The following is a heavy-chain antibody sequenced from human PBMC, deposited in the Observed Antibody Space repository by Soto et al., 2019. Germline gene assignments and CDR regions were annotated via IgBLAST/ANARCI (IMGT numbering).Heavy chain of an antibody. CDR1: GGSISSGGYY. V-gene: IGHV4-31*03. J-gene: IGHJ4*02. CDR3: AREGSGATKFDY. D-gene: IGHD5-12*01. CDR2: IYSSGST. Sequence: QVQLQESGPGLVKPSQTLSLTCTVSGGSISSGGYYWSWIRQHPGKGLEWIGYIYSSGSTYYNPSLKSRVTISVYTSKNQFSLKLSSVTAADTAVYYCAREGSGATKFDYWGQGNLVTVA.